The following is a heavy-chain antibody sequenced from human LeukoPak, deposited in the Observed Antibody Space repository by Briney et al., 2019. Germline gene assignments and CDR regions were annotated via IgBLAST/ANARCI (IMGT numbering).Heavy chain of an antibody. J-gene: IGHJ4*02. V-gene: IGHV4-38-2*01. CDR1: GYSISSGYY. Sequence: PSETLSLTCAVSGYSISSGYYWGWIRQPPGKGLEWIGSIYHSGSTYYNPSLKSRVTISVDTSKNQFSLKLSSVTAADTAVYYCARRLRYFVDYWGKGTLVTVSS. CDR3: ARRLRYFVDY. D-gene: IGHD3-9*01. CDR2: IYHSGST.